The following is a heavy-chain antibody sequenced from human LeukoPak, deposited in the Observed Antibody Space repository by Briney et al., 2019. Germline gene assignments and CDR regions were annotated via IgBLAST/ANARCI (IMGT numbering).Heavy chain of an antibody. CDR2: IDYSGST. D-gene: IGHD5-18*01. J-gene: IGHJ6*03. V-gene: IGHV4-39*01. CDR3: ARGKSVGGYSYADLYYYYYMDV. CDR1: DGSINSTSSY. Sequence: PSETLSLTCTVSDGSINSTSSYWGWVRQPPGKGLEWIGSIDYSGSTSYNPSLKSRVTISVDTSKNKVSLRLSSVTAADTAVYYCARGKSVGGYSYADLYYYYYMDVWGKGTTVTVSS.